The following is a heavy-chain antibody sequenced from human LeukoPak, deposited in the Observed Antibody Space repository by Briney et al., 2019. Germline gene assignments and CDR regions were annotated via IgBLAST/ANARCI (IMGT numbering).Heavy chain of an antibody. Sequence: SETLSLTCTVSGGSIRSYFWSWIRQPPGKGLEWIGYVYYSGGTNYNPSLKSRVTISVDTSKEQFSLKLSSVTAADTAVYYCARRPDGTSHFDYWSQGTLVTVSS. J-gene: IGHJ4*02. CDR3: ARRPDGTSHFDY. D-gene: IGHD6-6*01. CDR2: VYYSGGT. V-gene: IGHV4-59*08. CDR1: GGSIRSYF.